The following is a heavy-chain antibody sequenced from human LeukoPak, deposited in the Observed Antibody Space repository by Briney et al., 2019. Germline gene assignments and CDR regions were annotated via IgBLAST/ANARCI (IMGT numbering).Heavy chain of an antibody. Sequence: PSETLSLTCTVSGGSISSSSYYWGWIRQPPGKGLEWIGSIYYSGSTYYNPSLKSRVTISVDTSKNQFSLKLSSVTAADTAVYYCARLGIAARYYYYGMDVWGQGTTVTVSS. D-gene: IGHD6-6*01. CDR2: IYYSGST. J-gene: IGHJ6*02. V-gene: IGHV4-39*01. CDR3: ARLGIAARYYYYGMDV. CDR1: GGSISSSSYY.